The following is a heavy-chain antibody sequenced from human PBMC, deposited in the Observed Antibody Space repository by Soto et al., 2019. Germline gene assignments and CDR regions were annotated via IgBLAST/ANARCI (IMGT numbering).Heavy chain of an antibody. V-gene: IGHV3-73*02. D-gene: IGHD1-7*01. J-gene: IGHJ4*02. Sequence: EVQLVESGGGLVQPGGSLKLSCAASGFTFSGSAMHWVRQASGKGLDCVGRMRSKANSYATAYAASVKGRFTISRDDSKNTAYLQMNSLKTEDPAVYYCTRSVTGTTAHFDYCGQGTLVTVSS. CDR1: GFTFSGSA. CDR2: MRSKANSYAT. CDR3: TRSVTGTTAHFDY.